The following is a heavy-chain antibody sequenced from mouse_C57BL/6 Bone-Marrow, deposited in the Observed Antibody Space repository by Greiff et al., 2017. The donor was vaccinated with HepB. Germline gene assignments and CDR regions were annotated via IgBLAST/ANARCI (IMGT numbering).Heavy chain of an antibody. CDR1: GFTFPDYY. CDR3: ARYPGDYGWFAY. D-gene: IGHD2-4*01. J-gene: IGHJ3*01. Sequence: EVMLVESGGGLVQPGGSLSLSCAASGFTFPDYYMSWVRQPPGKALEWLGFIRNKANGYTTEYSASVKCRFTISRANSQSILYLQINALRAEDSATYYCARYPGDYGWFAYWGQGTLVTVSA. CDR2: IRNKANGYTT. V-gene: IGHV7-3*01.